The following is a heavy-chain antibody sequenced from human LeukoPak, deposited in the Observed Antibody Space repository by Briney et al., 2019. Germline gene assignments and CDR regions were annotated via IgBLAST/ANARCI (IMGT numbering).Heavy chain of an antibody. Sequence: ASETLSLTCTVSGGSISSYYWSWIRQPAGKGLEWIGRIYTSGSTNYNPSLKSRVTIPVDKSKNQFSLKLSSVTAADTAVYYCARSRGVEGTGFDYWGQGTLVTVSS. V-gene: IGHV4-4*07. CDR2: IYTSGST. D-gene: IGHD1-26*01. CDR1: GGSISSYY. CDR3: ARSRGVEGTGFDY. J-gene: IGHJ4*02.